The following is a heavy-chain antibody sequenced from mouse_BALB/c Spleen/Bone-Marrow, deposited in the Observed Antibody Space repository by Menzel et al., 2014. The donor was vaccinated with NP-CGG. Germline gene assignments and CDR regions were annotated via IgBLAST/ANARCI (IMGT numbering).Heavy chain of an antibody. D-gene: IGHD1-1*02. J-gene: IGHJ1*01. CDR3: AGGGVGGGYWYFDV. CDR1: GYTFSSYW. CDR2: ILPGSGST. V-gene: IGHV1-9*01. Sequence: VQLQQSGAELMKPGASVKISCKATGYTFSSYWIEWVKQRPGHGLEWIGEILPGSGSTNYNEKFKGKATFTADTSSNTAYMQLSIRTSEVSAFYGGAGGGVGGGYWYFDVWGAGTTVTVSS.